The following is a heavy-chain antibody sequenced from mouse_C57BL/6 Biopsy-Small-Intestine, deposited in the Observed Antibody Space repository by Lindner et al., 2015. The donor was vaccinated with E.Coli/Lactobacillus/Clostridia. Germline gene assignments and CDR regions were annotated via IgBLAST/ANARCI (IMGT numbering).Heavy chain of an antibody. CDR3: AIYDRDNAMDY. CDR2: VYPGHGST. D-gene: IGHD2-12*01. CDR1: GYTFTNYW. V-gene: IGHV1-55*01. J-gene: IGHJ4*01. Sequence: VQLQESGAELVKPGASVKMSCKASGYTFTNYWITWLKQRPGQGLEWIGDVYPGHGSTNYNEKFKNKATLTVDTSSSTVYMQLRGLTSEDSAVYYCAIYDRDNAMDYWGQGTSVIVST.